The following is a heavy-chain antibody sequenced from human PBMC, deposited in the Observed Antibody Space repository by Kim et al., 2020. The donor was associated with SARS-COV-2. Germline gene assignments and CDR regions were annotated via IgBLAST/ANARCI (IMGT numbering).Heavy chain of an antibody. Sequence: ASVKVSCKASGYTFTGYYMHWVRQAPGQGLEWMGWINPNSGGTNYAQKFQGRVTMTRDTSISTAYMELSRLRSDDTAVYYCARDGQTIAVAGCDYWGQGTLVTVSS. CDR1: GYTFTGYY. D-gene: IGHD6-19*01. J-gene: IGHJ4*02. V-gene: IGHV1-2*02. CDR2: INPNSGGT. CDR3: ARDGQTIAVAGCDY.